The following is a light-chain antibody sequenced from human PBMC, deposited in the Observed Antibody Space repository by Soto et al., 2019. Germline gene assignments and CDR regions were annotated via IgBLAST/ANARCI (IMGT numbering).Light chain of an antibody. CDR3: QHYNSYSEA. J-gene: IGKJ1*01. CDR2: QAS. V-gene: IGKV1-5*03. CDR1: QTISSS. Sequence: TQYXSTLSGSVGDRVTITCRASQTISSSLAWYQQKPGKAPKLLIYQASTLKSGVPSRFSGSGSGTEFTLTISSLQPDDFATYYCQHYNSYSEAFGQGTKVDI.